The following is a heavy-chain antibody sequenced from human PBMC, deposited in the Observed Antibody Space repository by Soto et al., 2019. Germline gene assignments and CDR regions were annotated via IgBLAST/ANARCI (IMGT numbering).Heavy chain of an antibody. CDR3: ARYRREAVAGYTLDN. J-gene: IGHJ4*02. D-gene: IGHD6-13*01. CDR1: GGSINSGDYY. CDR2: VYNSGST. Sequence: PSETLSLTCSVSGGSINSGDYYWTWIRQPPGKGLEWIGYVYNSGSTNYNPSLKSRVTISEDTSKSQFSLKVNSMTAADTAVYYCARYRREAVAGYTLDNWGQGILVTVSS. V-gene: IGHV4-61*08.